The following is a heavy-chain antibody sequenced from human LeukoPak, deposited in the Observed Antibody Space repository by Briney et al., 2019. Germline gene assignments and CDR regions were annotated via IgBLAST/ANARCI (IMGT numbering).Heavy chain of an antibody. CDR1: GFTFTDYY. CDR3: ARDQAYGSGSYYEVDV. Sequence: GGSLRLSCAASGFTFTDYYMCWVRQAPGKGLEWVSYISSSSSTIYYADSVKGRFTISRDNAKNSLYLQMNSLRAEDTAVYYCARDQAYGSGSYYEVDVWGKGTTVTVSS. CDR2: ISSSSSTI. V-gene: IGHV3-11*04. D-gene: IGHD3-10*01. J-gene: IGHJ6*04.